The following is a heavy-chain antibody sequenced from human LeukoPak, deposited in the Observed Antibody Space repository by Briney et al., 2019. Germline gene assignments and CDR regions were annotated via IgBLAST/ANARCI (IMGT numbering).Heavy chain of an antibody. D-gene: IGHD2-15*01. CDR2: IKQDGREK. CDR1: GFTFSSYW. CDR3: ARDGVYCSGGSCYSYYYYYMDV. Sequence: GGSLRLSCAASGFTFSSYWMSWVRQAPGEGREWVANIKQDGREKYYVDSVKGRFTISRDNAKNSLYLQMNSLRAEDTAVYYCARDGVYCSGGSCYSYYYYYMDVWGKGTTVTVSS. J-gene: IGHJ6*03. V-gene: IGHV3-7*01.